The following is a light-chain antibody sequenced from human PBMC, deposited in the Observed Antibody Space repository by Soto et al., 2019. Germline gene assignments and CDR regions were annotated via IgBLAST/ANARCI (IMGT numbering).Light chain of an antibody. J-gene: IGKJ4*01. V-gene: IGKV1-5*01. CDR3: QQYDGN. CDR1: QSISTW. CDR2: SAS. Sequence: DIQMTQSPSTLSASVGDRVIITCRASQSISTWLAWYQQKPGEGPKLLIYSASTLQSGVPSRFSGSGSGTEFTLTISGVQPDDFANYYCQQYDGNFGGGTRVEIK.